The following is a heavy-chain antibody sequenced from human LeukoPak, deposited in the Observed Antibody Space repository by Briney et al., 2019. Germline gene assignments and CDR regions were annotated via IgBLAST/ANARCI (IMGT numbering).Heavy chain of an antibody. Sequence: SETLSLTCTVSGYSISSGYYWGWIRQPPGKGLEWIGSIYHSGSTYYNPSLKSRVTISVDTSKNQFSLKLSSVTAADTAVYYCARHKALYSSGYNYYYYYYMDVWGKGTTVTISS. J-gene: IGHJ6*03. V-gene: IGHV4-38-2*02. CDR3: ARHKALYSSGYNYYYYYYMDV. CDR1: GYSISSGYY. D-gene: IGHD3-22*01. CDR2: IYHSGST.